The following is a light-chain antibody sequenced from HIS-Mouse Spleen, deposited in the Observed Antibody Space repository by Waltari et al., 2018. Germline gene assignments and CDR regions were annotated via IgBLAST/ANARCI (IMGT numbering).Light chain of an antibody. CDR2: RNN. V-gene: IGLV1-47*01. J-gene: IGLJ3*02. CDR1: SSNIGSNY. Sequence: QSVLTQPPSASGTPGQRVTISCSGSSSNIGSNYVYWYPQLPVTAPKLLIYRNNQRPSGVPDRFSGSKSGTSASLAISGLRSEDEADYYCAAWDDSLSGWVFGGGTKLTVL. CDR3: AAWDDSLSGWV.